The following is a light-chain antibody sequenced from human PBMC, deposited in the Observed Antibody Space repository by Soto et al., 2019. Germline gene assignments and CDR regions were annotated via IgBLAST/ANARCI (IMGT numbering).Light chain of an antibody. Sequence: QAVVTQPPSVSGAPGQSVTISCTGSSSNIGAGYDVHWYQRLPGAAPRLLIYGNNHRPSGVPYRFSASRSGPSASLAITGLQAEDEADYYCQSYDSSLNWVFGGGTQLTVL. J-gene: IGLJ3*02. CDR2: GNN. CDR3: QSYDSSLNWV. CDR1: SSNIGAGYD. V-gene: IGLV1-40*01.